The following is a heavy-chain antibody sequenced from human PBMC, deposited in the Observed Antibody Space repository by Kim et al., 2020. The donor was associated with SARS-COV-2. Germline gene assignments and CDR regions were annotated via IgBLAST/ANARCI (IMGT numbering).Heavy chain of an antibody. V-gene: IGHV3-30*04. Sequence: GGSLRLSCAASGFTFSSYAMHWVRQAPGKGLEWVAVISYDGSNKYYADSVKGRFTISRDNSKNTLYLQMNSLRAEDTAVYYCARDIGDDYYGSGSYYYYYGMDVWGQGTTVTVSS. D-gene: IGHD3-10*01. CDR2: ISYDGSNK. J-gene: IGHJ6*02. CDR1: GFTFSSYA. CDR3: ARDIGDDYYGSGSYYYYYGMDV.